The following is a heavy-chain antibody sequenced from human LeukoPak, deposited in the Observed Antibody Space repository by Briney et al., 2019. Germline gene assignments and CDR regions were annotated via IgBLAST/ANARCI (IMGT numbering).Heavy chain of an antibody. D-gene: IGHD4-17*01. CDR3: ARGAFLYGALIDY. CDR1: GGSISSGGYY. CDR2: IYYSGST. J-gene: IGHJ4*02. V-gene: IGHV4-31*03. Sequence: PSETLSLTCTVSGGSISSGGYYWSWIRQHPGKGLEWIGYIYYSGSTYYNPSLKSRVTISVDTSKNQFSLKLSSVTAADTAVYYCARGAFLYGALIDYWGQGTLVTVSS.